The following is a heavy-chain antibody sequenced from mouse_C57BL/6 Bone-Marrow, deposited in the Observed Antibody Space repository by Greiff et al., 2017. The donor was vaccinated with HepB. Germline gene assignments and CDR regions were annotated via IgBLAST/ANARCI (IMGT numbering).Heavy chain of an antibody. V-gene: IGHV5-17*01. D-gene: IGHD1-1*01. J-gene: IGHJ2*01. CDR1: GFTFSDYG. CDR2: ISSGSSTI. Sequence: EVNVVESGGGLVKPGGSLKLSCAASGFTFSDYGMHWVRQAPEKGLEWVAYISSGSSTIYYADTVKGRFTISRDNAKNTLVLQMTSLRSEDTAMYYCARGGFITTVVDYFDYWGQGTTLTVSS. CDR3: ARGGFITTVVDYFDY.